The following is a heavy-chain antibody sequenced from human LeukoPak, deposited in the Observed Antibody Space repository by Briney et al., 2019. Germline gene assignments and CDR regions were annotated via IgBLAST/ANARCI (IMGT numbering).Heavy chain of an antibody. D-gene: IGHD3-3*01. CDR3: TTLSRDFWSGYYFDAGKNWFDP. CDR2: IKSKTDSGTT. CDR1: GITFSGYW. V-gene: IGHV3-15*01. Sequence: GGSLRLSCASPGITFSGYWMSWVRQAPGKGLEWVGRIKSKTDSGTTDYSAPVKGRFTISRDDSKNTLYLQMNSLKTEDTAMYYCTTLSRDFWSGYYFDAGKNWFDPWGQGTLVTVSS. J-gene: IGHJ5*02.